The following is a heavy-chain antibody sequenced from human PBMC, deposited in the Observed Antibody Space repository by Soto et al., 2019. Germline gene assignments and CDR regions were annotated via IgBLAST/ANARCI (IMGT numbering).Heavy chain of an antibody. D-gene: IGHD6-19*01. Sequence: GPTLVNPTQTLTLTCTFSGFSLSTNGMCVSWIRQPPGKALEWLALVDWDDDKFYSISLRTRLTISRDTSKNQVVLTMTDMDPVDTATYYCARTPLTTGWSVDYWGQGTLVTVSS. CDR2: VDWDDDK. CDR1: GFSLSTNGMC. CDR3: ARTPLTTGWSVDY. J-gene: IGHJ4*02. V-gene: IGHV2-70*01.